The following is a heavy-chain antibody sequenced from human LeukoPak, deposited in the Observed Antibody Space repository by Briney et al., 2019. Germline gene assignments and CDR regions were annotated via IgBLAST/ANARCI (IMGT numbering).Heavy chain of an antibody. CDR1: GFTFPSYA. V-gene: IGHV3-23*01. CDR3: AKDDFWSDNPRFDY. Sequence: GGSLRLSCAASGFTFPSYALSWVRQAPGKGLEWVSAISGSGGSTYYADSVKGRFTISRDNSKNTLYLQMNGLRAEDTALYYCAKDDFWSDNPRFDYWGQGTLVTVSS. CDR2: ISGSGGST. J-gene: IGHJ4*02. D-gene: IGHD3-3*01.